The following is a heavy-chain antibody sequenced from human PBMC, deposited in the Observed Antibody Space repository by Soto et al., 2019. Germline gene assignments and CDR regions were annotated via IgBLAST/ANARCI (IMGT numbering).Heavy chain of an antibody. Sequence: QVPLVQSGAEVKKPGASVKVSCKASGYTFTSYDINWVRQATGQGLEWMGWMNPNSGNTGYAQKFQGRATMTRNTSISSAYMELSSLRSEDTAVYYCAVSPNDYHRGSSFDYWGQGTLVTVSS. CDR2: MNPNSGNT. V-gene: IGHV1-8*01. CDR3: AVSPNDYHRGSSFDY. D-gene: IGHD1-26*01. J-gene: IGHJ4*02. CDR1: GYTFTSYD.